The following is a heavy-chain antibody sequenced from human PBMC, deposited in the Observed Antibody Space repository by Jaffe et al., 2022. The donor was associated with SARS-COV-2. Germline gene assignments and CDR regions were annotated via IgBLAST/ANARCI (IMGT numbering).Heavy chain of an antibody. D-gene: IGHD5-18*01. V-gene: IGHV3-7*03. CDR3: ARHGNNYGYEDH. Sequence: EVQLVESGGGLVQPWESLRLSCTASGFTFRNFWMTWVRQAPGKGLEWVANINQDGSEFYYVDSVKGRFTISRDNAKNSLYLQLNSLRAADTAVYYCARHGNNYGYEDHWGQGSLVTVSS. CDR2: INQDGSEF. CDR1: GFTFRNFW. J-gene: IGHJ4*02.